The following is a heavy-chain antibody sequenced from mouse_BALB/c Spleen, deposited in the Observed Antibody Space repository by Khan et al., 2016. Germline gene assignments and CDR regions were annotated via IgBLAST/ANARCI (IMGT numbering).Heavy chain of an antibody. Sequence: EVELVESGGGFVQPGDSLRLSCATSGFTFTDYYMNWVRQPPGKALEWLGFIRNKAIGYTTEYSPSVKGRFTISRDNSQSILYLQMNTLRAEDSATSYCARDMGGMLFDYWGQGTTLTVSS. CDR1: GFTFTDYY. V-gene: IGHV7-3*02. CDR2: IRNKAIGYTT. D-gene: IGHD1-1*02. CDR3: ARDMGGMLFDY. J-gene: IGHJ2*01.